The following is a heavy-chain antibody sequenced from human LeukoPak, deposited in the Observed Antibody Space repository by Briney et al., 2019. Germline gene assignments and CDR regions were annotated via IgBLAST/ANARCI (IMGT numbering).Heavy chain of an antibody. V-gene: IGHV3-48*01. CDR2: ITSSSSTM. D-gene: IGHD2-2*01. J-gene: IGHJ4*02. Sequence: GGSLRLSCAASGFTFSTYSMNWVRQAPGKGLEWVSYITSSSSTMFYADSVEGRFTISRDNAENSMYLQMNNLRVEDTAVYYCARNLPAADYWGQGTLVTVSS. CDR3: ARNLPAADY. CDR1: GFTFSTYS.